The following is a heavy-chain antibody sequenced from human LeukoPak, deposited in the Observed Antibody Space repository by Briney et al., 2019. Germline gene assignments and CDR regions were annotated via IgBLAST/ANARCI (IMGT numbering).Heavy chain of an antibody. CDR2: INHSGST. CDR3: ARDPPGAAFDI. V-gene: IGHV4-34*01. D-gene: IGHD1-14*01. J-gene: IGHJ3*02. Sequence: GSLRLSCAASGFTFSSDSMNWVRQGPGKGLEWIGEINHSGSTNYNPSLKSRVTISVDTSKNQFSLKLSSVTAADTAVYYCARDPPGAAFDIWGQGTMVTVSS. CDR1: GFTFSSDS.